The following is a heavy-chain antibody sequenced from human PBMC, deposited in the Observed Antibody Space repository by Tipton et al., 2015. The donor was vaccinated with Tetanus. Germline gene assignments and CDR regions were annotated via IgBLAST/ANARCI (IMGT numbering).Heavy chain of an antibody. CDR1: GGTFRYHA. CDR3: VRPDRYCSGGSCYLALDY. CDR2: IIPVFGTS. V-gene: IGHV1-69*06. D-gene: IGHD2-15*01. J-gene: IGHJ4*02. Sequence: QSGAEVKKPGSSVKVSCKASGGTFRYHAISWVRQAPGQGLEWMGGIIPVFGTSNYAQNFQDRVTVTADKSTSTVYMELRSLRPDDTAVYYCVRPDRYCSGGSCYLALDYWGQGTLITVSS.